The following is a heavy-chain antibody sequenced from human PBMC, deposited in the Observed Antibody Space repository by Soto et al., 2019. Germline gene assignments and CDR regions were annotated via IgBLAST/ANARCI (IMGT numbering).Heavy chain of an antibody. J-gene: IGHJ4*02. D-gene: IGHD5-18*01. CDR3: AHRPRGYSYHFDY. V-gene: IGHV2-5*02. CDR1: GFSLTTRGVG. CDR2: IYWDDDE. Sequence: QITLKESGPTLVKPTQTLTLTCTFSGFSLTTRGVGVGWIRQPPGKALEWLELIYWDDDEGYNPSLKIRLTSTKDPSKNAAVLTWANMDPVDTATYYCAHRPRGYSYHFDYRGQGTQVTVAS.